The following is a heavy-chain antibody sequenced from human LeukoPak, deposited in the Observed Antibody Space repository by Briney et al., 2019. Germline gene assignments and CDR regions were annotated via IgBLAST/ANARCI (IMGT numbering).Heavy chain of an antibody. V-gene: IGHV1-2*02. D-gene: IGHD6-19*01. CDR3: AREYSSGIPEY. CDR1: GFTFTGYY. Sequence: ASVKVSCKASGFTFTGYYIHWVRQAPGQGLEWMGWINANSGGTNYAQKFQGRVTMTRDTSISTAYMELSRLRSDDTAVYYCAREYSSGIPEYWGQGTLVTVSS. J-gene: IGHJ4*02. CDR2: INANSGGT.